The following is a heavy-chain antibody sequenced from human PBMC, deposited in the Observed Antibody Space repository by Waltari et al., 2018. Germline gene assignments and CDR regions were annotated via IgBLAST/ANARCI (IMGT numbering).Heavy chain of an antibody. Sequence: QVQLHESGQGLVKPSGTLSRTYAVSGDSISGNYWCSWVRQSPEKGLEWIGQVHHSGKTHYNPSLQSRVTISLDKPKNQFSLNLNSVTAADTAVYYCAGDRAIGLFFDYRGRGTLVTVSS. J-gene: IGHJ4*02. V-gene: IGHV4-4*02. CDR2: VHHSGKT. CDR3: AGDRAIGLFFDY. CDR1: GDSISGNYW. D-gene: IGHD2-2*01.